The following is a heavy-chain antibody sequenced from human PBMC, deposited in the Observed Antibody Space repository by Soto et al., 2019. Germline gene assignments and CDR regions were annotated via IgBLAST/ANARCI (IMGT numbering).Heavy chain of an antibody. Sequence: GGSLRLSCAASGFTFSSYGMHWVRQAPGKGLEWVAVISYDGSNKYYADSVKGRFTISRDNSKNTLYLQMNSLRAEDTAVYYCAKDLEFRNSYGSLDSSIYYYYGMDVWGQGTTVTVSS. CDR2: ISYDGSNK. CDR3: AKDLEFRNSYGSLDSSIYYYYGMDV. D-gene: IGHD5-18*01. V-gene: IGHV3-30*18. J-gene: IGHJ6*02. CDR1: GFTFSSYG.